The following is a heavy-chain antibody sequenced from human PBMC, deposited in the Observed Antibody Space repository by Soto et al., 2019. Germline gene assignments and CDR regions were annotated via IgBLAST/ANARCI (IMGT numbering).Heavy chain of an antibody. CDR2: ISSNGGST. Sequence: QPGGSLRLSCSASGFTFSSYAMHWVRQAPGKGLEYVSAISSNGGSTYYADSVKGRFTISRDNSKNTLYLQMSSLRAEDTAVYYCVKDVEPGITGTTIWFDPWGQGTLVTVSS. D-gene: IGHD1-7*01. CDR1: GFTFSSYA. CDR3: VKDVEPGITGTTIWFDP. J-gene: IGHJ5*02. V-gene: IGHV3-64D*06.